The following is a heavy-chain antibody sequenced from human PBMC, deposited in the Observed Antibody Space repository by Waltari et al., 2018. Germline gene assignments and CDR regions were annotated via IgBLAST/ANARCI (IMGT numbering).Heavy chain of an antibody. V-gene: IGHV4-34*01. Sequence: QVQLPQWGAGLLKPSETLSLTCAVHGGSFSGYYWSWIRQPPGKGLEWIGEINHSGSTNYNPSLKSRVTISVDTSKNQFSLKLSSVTAADTAVYYCARGLGVRTWAVRKNPYFDYWGQGTLVTVSS. CDR3: ARGLGVRTWAVRKNPYFDY. J-gene: IGHJ4*02. CDR1: GGSFSGYY. CDR2: INHSGST. D-gene: IGHD3-10*01.